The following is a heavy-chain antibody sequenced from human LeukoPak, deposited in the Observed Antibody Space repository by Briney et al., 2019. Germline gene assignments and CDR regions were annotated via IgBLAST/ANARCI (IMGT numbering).Heavy chain of an antibody. CDR2: TYYRSKWYN. Sequence: SQTLSLTCATSGDSVSSNSATWNWIRQSPSRGLEWLGRTYYRSKWYNDYAVSVKSRITINPDTSKNQFSLQLNSVTPEDTAVYYCARADQGDCSSASCYTSFDYWGQGNMVTVSS. D-gene: IGHD2-2*02. V-gene: IGHV6-1*01. J-gene: IGHJ4*02. CDR3: ARADQGDCSSASCYTSFDY. CDR1: GDSVSSNSAT.